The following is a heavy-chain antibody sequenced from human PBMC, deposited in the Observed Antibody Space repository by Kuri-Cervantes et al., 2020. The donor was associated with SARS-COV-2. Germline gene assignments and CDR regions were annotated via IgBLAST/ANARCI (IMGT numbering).Heavy chain of an antibody. Sequence: SVKVSCKASGGTFSFYAISWVRQAPGQGLEWMGRIIPILGIANYAQKFQGRATITADKSTSTAYMELSSLRSEDTAVYYCARDSRQLFYGRGGWFDPWGQGTLVTVSS. CDR2: IIPILGIA. D-gene: IGHD2/OR15-2a*01. V-gene: IGHV1-69*04. CDR3: ARDSRQLFYGRGGWFDP. CDR1: GGTFSFYA. J-gene: IGHJ5*02.